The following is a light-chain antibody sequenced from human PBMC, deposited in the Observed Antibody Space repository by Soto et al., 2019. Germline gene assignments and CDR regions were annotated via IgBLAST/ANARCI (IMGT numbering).Light chain of an antibody. Sequence: QPVLTQPPSVSVAPGQRVTISCTGSSSNIGADYDVDGYQQLPGAAPKLLIYGNSNRPSGVPDRFSGSKSGTSASLAIIGRKAEDEADYYCQSSERGRSGYVFGTGTKLTVL. CDR1: SSNIGADYD. J-gene: IGLJ1*01. CDR3: QSSERGRSGYV. CDR2: GNS. V-gene: IGLV1-40*01.